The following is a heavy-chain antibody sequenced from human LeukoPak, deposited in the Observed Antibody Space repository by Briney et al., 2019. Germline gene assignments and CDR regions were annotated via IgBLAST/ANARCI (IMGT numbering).Heavy chain of an antibody. CDR1: GYSFTDYY. D-gene: IGHD6-13*01. V-gene: IGHV1-2*02. Sequence: ASVKVSCKASGYSFTDYYMHWVRQAPGQGLEWMGWINPNSGDTNFAQKFQGRVTMTRDTSISTVYMELSRLRSDDTAVYYCARDEGAAAPMLDYWGQGTLVTVSS. CDR3: ARDEGAAAPMLDY. J-gene: IGHJ4*02. CDR2: INPNSGDT.